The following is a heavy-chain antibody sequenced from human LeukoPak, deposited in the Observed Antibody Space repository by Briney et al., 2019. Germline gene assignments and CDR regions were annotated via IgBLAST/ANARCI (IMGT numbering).Heavy chain of an antibody. V-gene: IGHV4-4*02. J-gene: IGHJ4*02. D-gene: IGHD3-10*01. CDR3: ATDGSKVREVIAYYFDY. CDR2: IYHSGST. Sequence: PSGTLSLTCAVSGGSISSSNWWSWVRQPPGKGLEWIGEIYHSGSTNYNPSLKSRVTISVDKSKNQFSLKLSSVTAADTAVYYCATDGSKVREVIAYYFDYWGQGALVTVSS. CDR1: GGSISSSNW.